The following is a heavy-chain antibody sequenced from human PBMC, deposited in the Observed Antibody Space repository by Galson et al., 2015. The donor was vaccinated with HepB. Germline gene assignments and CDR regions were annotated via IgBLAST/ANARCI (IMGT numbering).Heavy chain of an antibody. D-gene: IGHD5-18*01. CDR3: ANGGGYSYGYRIFDY. V-gene: IGHV3-23*01. Sequence: SLRLSCAASGFTFSSYAMSWVRQAPGKGLEWVSAISGSGGSTYYADSVKGRFTISRDNSKNTLYLQMNSLRAEDTAVYYCANGGGYSYGYRIFDYWGQGTLVTVSS. J-gene: IGHJ4*02. CDR1: GFTFSSYA. CDR2: ISGSGGST.